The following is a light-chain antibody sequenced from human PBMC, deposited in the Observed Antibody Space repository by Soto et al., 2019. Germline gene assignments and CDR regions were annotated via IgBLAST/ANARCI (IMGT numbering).Light chain of an antibody. V-gene: IGKV4-1*01. CDR3: QHYYSTPRT. CDR1: QSVFYSSNNKNY. J-gene: IGKJ1*01. Sequence: DIVMTQSPDSLAVSLGERATINCKSSQSVFYSSNNKNYLAWYQQKPGQPPKLLFYWASTRESGVPDRFSGSGSVTDFTLTISSLQAEDVAVYYCQHYYSTPRTFGQGTKVEL. CDR2: WAS.